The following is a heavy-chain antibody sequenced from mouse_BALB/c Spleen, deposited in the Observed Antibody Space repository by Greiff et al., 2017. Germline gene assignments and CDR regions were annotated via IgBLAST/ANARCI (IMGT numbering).Heavy chain of an antibody. D-gene: IGHD1-1*01. Sequence: VQLQQSGPELVKPGASVKIPCKASGYTFTDYNMDWVKQSHGKSLEWIGDINPNNGGTIYNQKFKGKATLTVDKSSSTAYMELRSLTSEDTAVYYGARGTTVVATRYFDVWGAGTTVTVSS. CDR3: ARGTTVVATRYFDV. CDR2: INPNNGGT. CDR1: GYTFTDYN. J-gene: IGHJ1*01. V-gene: IGHV1-18*01.